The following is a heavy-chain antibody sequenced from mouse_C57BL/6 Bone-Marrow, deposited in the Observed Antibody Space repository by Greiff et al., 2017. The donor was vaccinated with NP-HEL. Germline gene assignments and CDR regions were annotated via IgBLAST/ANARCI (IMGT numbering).Heavy chain of an antibody. D-gene: IGHD2-2*01. CDR1: GFNIKDYY. J-gene: IGHJ2*01. V-gene: IGHV14-1*01. CDR3: TPYGYGRFDY. Sequence: EVQLQQSGAELVRPGASVKLSCTASGFNIKDYYMHRVKQRPEQGLEWIGRIDSEDGDTEYAPKFQGKATMTADTSSNTAYLQLSSLTSEDTAVYYCTPYGYGRFDYWGQGTTLTVSS. CDR2: IDSEDGDT.